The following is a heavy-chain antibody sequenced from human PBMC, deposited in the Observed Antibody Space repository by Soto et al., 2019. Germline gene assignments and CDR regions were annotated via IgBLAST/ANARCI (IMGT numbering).Heavy chain of an antibody. J-gene: IGHJ4*02. V-gene: IGHV3-30-3*01. CDR3: ARDKVGGPFDY. CDR2: ISYDGSNK. Sequence: QVQLVESGGGVVQPGRSLRLSCAASGFTFSSYAMHWVRQAPGKGLEWVAVISYDGSNKYYADSVKGRFTISRDNSKNTLYLQMNSLRAEDTAVYYCARDKVGGPFDYWGQGTLVTASS. CDR1: GFTFSSYA. D-gene: IGHD2-15*01.